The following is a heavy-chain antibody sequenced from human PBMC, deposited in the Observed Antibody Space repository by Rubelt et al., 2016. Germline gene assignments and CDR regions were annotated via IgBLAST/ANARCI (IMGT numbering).Heavy chain of an antibody. V-gene: IGHV3-33*01. CDR2: IWYDGSNK. CDR3: ARYQMSVRSSLSDYYGSGSG. D-gene: IGHD3-10*01. CDR1: GFTFRSYG. Sequence: VQLLESGGGLVQPGGSLRLSCAASGFTFRSYGMHWVRQAPGKGREWVAVIWYDGSNKYYADSVKGRFTISRDNSKNTLYLQINGRVAEGTAVYYCARYQMSVRSSLSDYYGSGSGWGQGTLVTVSS. J-gene: IGHJ4*02.